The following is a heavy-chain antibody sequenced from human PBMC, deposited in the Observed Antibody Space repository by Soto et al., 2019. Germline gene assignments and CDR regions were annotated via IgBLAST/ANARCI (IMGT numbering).Heavy chain of an antibody. CDR1: GYTFTSYA. D-gene: IGHD3-22*01. Sequence: QVQLVQSGAEVKKPGASVIVSCKASGYTFTSYAMHWVRQAPGQRLEWMGWINAGNGNTKYSQKFQGRVTITRDTSASTAYLELSSLRSEETAVYYCARPTYYYDSSGRIFDYWGQGTLVTVSS. CDR2: INAGNGNT. CDR3: ARPTYYYDSSGRIFDY. V-gene: IGHV1-3*01. J-gene: IGHJ4*02.